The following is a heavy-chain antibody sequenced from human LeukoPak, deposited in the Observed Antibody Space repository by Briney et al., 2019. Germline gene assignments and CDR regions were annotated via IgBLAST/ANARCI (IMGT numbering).Heavy chain of an antibody. Sequence: PVGSLRLSCATSGFTFTSYWMHWVRQPPGKGLVWVSRIHPDGSGPIHADSVKVRFTISRDNAKNTLYLQMNSLRDEDTAEYYCARPTTTLEYWGQGTLVTVSS. D-gene: IGHD1-7*01. J-gene: IGHJ4*02. V-gene: IGHV3-74*01. CDR2: IHPDGSGP. CDR3: ARPTTTLEY. CDR1: GFTFTSYW.